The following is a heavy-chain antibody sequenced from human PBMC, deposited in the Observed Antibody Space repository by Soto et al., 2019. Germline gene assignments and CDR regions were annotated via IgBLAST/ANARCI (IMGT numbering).Heavy chain of an antibody. CDR1: GYTFTGYY. Sequence: ASVKVSCKASGYTFTGYYMHWVRQAPGQGLEWMGWINPNSGGTNYAQKFQGWVTMTRDTSISTTYMELSRLRSDDTAVYYCARGSSDSSGWYAYNYYYYGMDVWRQGTTVTVSS. V-gene: IGHV1-2*04. CDR2: INPNSGGT. J-gene: IGHJ6*02. D-gene: IGHD6-19*01. CDR3: ARGSSDSSGWYAYNYYYYGMDV.